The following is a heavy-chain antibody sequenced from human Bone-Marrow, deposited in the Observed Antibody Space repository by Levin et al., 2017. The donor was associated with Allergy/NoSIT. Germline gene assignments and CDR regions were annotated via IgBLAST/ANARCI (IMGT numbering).Heavy chain of an antibody. CDR2: IYSGGST. D-gene: IGHD3-9*01. CDR3: ARHAYYDILTGYPGPFDY. J-gene: IGHJ4*02. V-gene: IGHV3-66*04. CDR1: GFTVSSNY. Sequence: GESLKISCAASGFTVSSNYMSWVRQAPGKGLEWVSVIYSGGSTYYADSVKGRFTISRDNSKNTLYLQMNSLRAEDTAVYYCARHAYYDILTGYPGPFDYWGQGTLVTVSS.